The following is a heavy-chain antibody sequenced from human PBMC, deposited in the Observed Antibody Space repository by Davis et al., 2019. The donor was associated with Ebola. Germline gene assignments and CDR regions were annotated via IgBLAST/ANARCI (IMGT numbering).Heavy chain of an antibody. V-gene: IGHV4-61*01. CDR1: GFSVRSDISF. J-gene: IGHJ6*02. CDR2: IYYTGNT. D-gene: IGHD3-10*01. CDR3: ARDRRQSYGAGVIDEYYGMDV. Sequence: PGGSLRLSCNVSGFSVRSDISFWSWIRQPPGKGLEWVGYIYYTGNTKYNPSLKSRVTMSVDTSKNQFSLTLSSVTAADTAVYYCARDRRQSYGAGVIDEYYGMDVWGQGTTVTVSS.